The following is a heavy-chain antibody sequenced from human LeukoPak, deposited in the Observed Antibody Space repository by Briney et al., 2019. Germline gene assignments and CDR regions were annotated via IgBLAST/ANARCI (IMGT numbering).Heavy chain of an antibody. CDR3: ARRGPYGGNSGNFQH. CDR1: GGSISSYY. V-gene: IGHV4-4*07. Sequence: SETLSLTCTVSGGSISSYYWSWIRQPAGKGLEWIGRIYTSGSTNYNPSLKSRVTMSVDTSNNQFSLKLSSVTAADTAVYYCARRGPYGGNSGNFQHWGQGTLVTVSS. CDR2: IYTSGST. J-gene: IGHJ1*01. D-gene: IGHD4-17*01.